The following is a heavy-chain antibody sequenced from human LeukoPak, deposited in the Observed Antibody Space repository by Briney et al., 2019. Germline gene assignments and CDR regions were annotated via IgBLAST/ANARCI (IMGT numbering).Heavy chain of an antibody. CDR1: GYTLTGYY. D-gene: IGHD1-26*01. J-gene: IGHJ4*02. Sequence: GASVKVSCKASGYTLTGYYMHWVRQAPGQGLEWMGRINPNSGGTNYAQKFQGWVTMTRDTSISTAYMELSRLRSDDTAVYYCARGFVVGAINFDYWGQGTLVTVSS. V-gene: IGHV1-2*04. CDR3: ARGFVVGAINFDY. CDR2: INPNSGGT.